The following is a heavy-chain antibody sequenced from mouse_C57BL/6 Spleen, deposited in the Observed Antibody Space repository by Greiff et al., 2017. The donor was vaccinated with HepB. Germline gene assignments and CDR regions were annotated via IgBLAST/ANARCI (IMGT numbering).Heavy chain of an antibody. CDR1: GYTFTSYW. CDR3: ARKTTVVSYLDY. CDR2: IDPSDSYT. D-gene: IGHD1-1*01. J-gene: IGHJ2*01. V-gene: IGHV1-59*01. Sequence: QVQLQQPGAELVRPGTSVKLSCKASGYTFTSYWMHWVKQRPGQGLEWIGVIDPSDSYTNYNQKFKGKATLTVDTSSSTAYMQLSSLTSEDSAVYYCARKTTVVSYLDYWGQGTTLTVSS.